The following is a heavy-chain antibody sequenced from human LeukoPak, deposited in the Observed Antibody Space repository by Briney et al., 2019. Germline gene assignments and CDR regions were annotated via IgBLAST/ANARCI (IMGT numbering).Heavy chain of an antibody. D-gene: IGHD3-22*01. J-gene: IGHJ4*02. Sequence: SETLSLTCTVSGGSFSSYYWSWIRQPAGKGLEWIGRIYTSGSTNYNPSLKSRVTISVDTSKNQFSLKLSSVTAADTAVYYCAREGYYYDSSGYYYSLFDYWGQGTLVTVSS. CDR2: IYTSGST. CDR1: GGSFSSYY. V-gene: IGHV4-4*07. CDR3: AREGYYYDSSGYYYSLFDY.